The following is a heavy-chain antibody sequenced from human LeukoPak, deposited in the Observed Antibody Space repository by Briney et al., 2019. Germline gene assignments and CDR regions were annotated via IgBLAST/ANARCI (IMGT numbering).Heavy chain of an antibody. V-gene: IGHV3-9*01. D-gene: IGHD5-12*01. CDR2: ISWNSGSI. J-gene: IGHJ4*02. CDR1: GFTFDDYA. Sequence: GVSLRLSCAASGFTFDDYAMHWVRQAPGKGLEWVSGISWNSGSIGYADSVKGRFTISRDNAKNSLYLQMNSLRAEDTALYYCAKDMGYSGYEMPDYWGQGTLVTVSS. CDR3: AKDMGYSGYEMPDY.